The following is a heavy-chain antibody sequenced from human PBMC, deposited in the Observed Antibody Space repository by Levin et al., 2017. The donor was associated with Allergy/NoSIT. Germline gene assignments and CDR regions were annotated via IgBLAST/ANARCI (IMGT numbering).Heavy chain of an antibody. CDR3: ARADEYGSGSHDAFDI. D-gene: IGHD3-10*01. CDR1: GFTFSSYD. Sequence: GGSLRLSCAASGFTFSSYDMHWVRQATGKGLEWVSAIGTAGDTYYPGSVKGRFTISRENAKNSLYLQMTSLRAGDTAVYYCARADEYGSGSHDAFDIWGQGTMVTVSS. J-gene: IGHJ3*02. V-gene: IGHV3-13*04. CDR2: IGTAGDT.